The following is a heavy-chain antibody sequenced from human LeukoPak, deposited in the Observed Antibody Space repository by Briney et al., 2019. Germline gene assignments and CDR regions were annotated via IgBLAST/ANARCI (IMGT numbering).Heavy chain of an antibody. CDR1: GFTFSSYG. CDR2: IRYDGSNK. D-gene: IGHD3-9*01. J-gene: IGHJ4*02. Sequence: PGGSLRLSCAASGFTFSSYGMHWVRQAPGKGLEWVAFIRYDGSNKYYADSVKGRFTISRDNSKNTLYLQMNSLRAEDTAVYYCAKDLIGYDILTGYRWGQGTLVTVSS. CDR3: AKDLIGYDILTGYR. V-gene: IGHV3-30*02.